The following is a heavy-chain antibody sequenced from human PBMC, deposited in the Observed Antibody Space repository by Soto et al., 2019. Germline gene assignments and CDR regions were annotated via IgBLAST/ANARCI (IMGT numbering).Heavy chain of an antibody. Sequence: QVQLVQSGAEVKKPGSSVKVSCKASGDTFSTYTITWMRQAPGQGLEWMGGIIPRSATSNYAQKFQGRGTITADESTNAAYMELSSLRSEDTAVYYCAREGLVLVPSTVNSDECYYAIDVWGQGTTVTVSS. CDR2: IIPRSATS. CDR3: AREGLVLVPSTVNSDECYYAIDV. V-gene: IGHV1-69*12. D-gene: IGHD2-2*01. J-gene: IGHJ6*02. CDR1: GDTFSTYT.